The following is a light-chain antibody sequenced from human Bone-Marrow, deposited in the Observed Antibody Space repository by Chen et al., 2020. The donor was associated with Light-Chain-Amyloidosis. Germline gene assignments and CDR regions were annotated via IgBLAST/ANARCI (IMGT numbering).Light chain of an antibody. Sequence: DIQMTQSPSSLSASVGDTVTITCQASQDISNSLNWYQHKPGKTPKLLVWDASNLETGVPSRFSGPGSGAVFTLTISSLQPEDFATYYCQQYEYLYSFGQGTKLDMK. J-gene: IGKJ2*03. CDR1: QDISNS. V-gene: IGKV1-33*01. CDR2: DAS. CDR3: QQYEYLYS.